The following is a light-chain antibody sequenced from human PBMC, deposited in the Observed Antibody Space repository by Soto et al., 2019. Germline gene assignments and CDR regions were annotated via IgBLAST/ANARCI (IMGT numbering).Light chain of an antibody. J-gene: IGKJ1*01. V-gene: IGKV1-39*01. CDR2: AAF. CDR1: QSISSY. Sequence: DIQMTQSPSSLSASVGDRVTITCRASQSISSYLNWYQQKPGKAPNLLISAAFSLQNGVPSRFRGSGSGTDFTLTISGLQREDFATYYCQQSYSTPPWTFGQGTKVDIK. CDR3: QQSYSTPPWT.